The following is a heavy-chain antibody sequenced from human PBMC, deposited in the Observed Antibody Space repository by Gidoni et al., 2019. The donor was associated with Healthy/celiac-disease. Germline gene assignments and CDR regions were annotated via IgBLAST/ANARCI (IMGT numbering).Heavy chain of an antibody. Sequence: QVQLVESGGGVVRPGRSLSLYCAASGFTFSSYGMHWVRQAPGKGLEWGAVISYYGSNKYYADSVKGRFTISRDNSKNTLYLEMNSLRAEDTAVYYCAKEGVAAAGADYWGQGTLVTVSS. CDR1: GFTFSSYG. D-gene: IGHD6-13*01. J-gene: IGHJ4*02. CDR2: ISYYGSNK. CDR3: AKEGVAAAGADY. V-gene: IGHV3-30*18.